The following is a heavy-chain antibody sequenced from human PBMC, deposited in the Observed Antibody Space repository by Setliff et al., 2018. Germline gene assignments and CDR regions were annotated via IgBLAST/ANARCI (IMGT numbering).Heavy chain of an antibody. CDR1: GGTFSSYG. J-gene: IGHJ6*03. CDR2: IMPIFGTT. CDR3: AREEGRDLSPQSYYYYMDV. V-gene: IGHV1-69*05. Sequence: GASVKVSCKASGGTFSSYGINWVRQAPGQGLEWMGGIMPIFGTTNYAQKFKGRVTITTDKSTSTAYMELSSLTSDDTAVYFCAREEGRDLSPQSYYYYMDVWGKGTTVTVS.